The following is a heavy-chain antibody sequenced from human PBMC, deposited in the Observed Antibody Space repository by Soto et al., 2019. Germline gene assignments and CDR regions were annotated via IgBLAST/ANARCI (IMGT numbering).Heavy chain of an antibody. CDR1: GASITDSY. CDR2: IYFSGIA. CDR3: ARGDSDLAVSEAAY. Sequence: PSDTLSLTCTVSGASITDSYWSWIRQPPEKGLEWIGYIYFSGIANYNPSLKSRATISRDTSKNEFSLKLTSVTAADTAIYYCARGDSDLAVSEAAYWGQGTLVTVSS. D-gene: IGHD2-15*01. J-gene: IGHJ1*01. V-gene: IGHV4-59*01.